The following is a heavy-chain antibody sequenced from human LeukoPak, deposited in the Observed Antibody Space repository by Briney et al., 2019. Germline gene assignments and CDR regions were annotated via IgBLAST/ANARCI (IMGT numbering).Heavy chain of an antibody. CDR2: IYYSGST. V-gene: IGHV4-31*03. Sequence: SQTLSLTCTVSGGSISSGGYYWSWIRQHPGKGLEWIGYIYYSGSTYYNPSLKSRVTISVDTSKNQFSLKLSSVTAADTAVYYCASAVVVVAATQYYYYGMDVWGKGTTFTVSS. CDR3: ASAVVVVAATQYYYYGMDV. CDR1: GGSISSGGYY. J-gene: IGHJ6*04. D-gene: IGHD2-15*01.